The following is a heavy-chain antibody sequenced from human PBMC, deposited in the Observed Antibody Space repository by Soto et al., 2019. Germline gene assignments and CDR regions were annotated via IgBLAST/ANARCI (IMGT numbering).Heavy chain of an antibody. D-gene: IGHD3-22*01. J-gene: IGHJ4*02. CDR1: GFTFSSYW. CDR3: ARTLYYDSSGYYYTPLFDY. V-gene: IGHV3-7*01. CDR2: IKQDGSEK. Sequence: GSLRLSCAASGFTFSSYWMSWVRQAPGKGLEWVANIKQDGSEKYYVDSVKGRFTISRDNAKNSLYLQMNSLRAEDTAVYYCARTLYYDSSGYYYTPLFDYWGQGTLVTVSS.